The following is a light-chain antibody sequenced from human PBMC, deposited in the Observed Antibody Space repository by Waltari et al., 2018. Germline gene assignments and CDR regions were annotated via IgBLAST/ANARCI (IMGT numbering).Light chain of an antibody. CDR3: QHHVRLPAT. CDR1: QSVNTY. CDR2: GAY. J-gene: IGKJ1*01. Sequence: IVFTQSPGTLSLSPGERATLSCRASQSVNTYLAWYQQKPGQAPRLLIYGAYTRAAGIPDRFSGSGSGTDFSLTISRLEAEDFAVYYCQHHVRLPATFGQGTKVEIK. V-gene: IGKV3-20*01.